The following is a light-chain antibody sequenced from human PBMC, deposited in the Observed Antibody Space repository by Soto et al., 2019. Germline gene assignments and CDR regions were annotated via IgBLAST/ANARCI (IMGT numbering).Light chain of an antibody. J-gene: IGLJ2*01. CDR2: EVN. Sequence: QSVLTQPPSASGSPGQSVTISCTGTSSDVGAYKFVSWYRLHPGKAPKLMIYEVNVRPSGVPDRFSGSKSGNTASLTVSGLQVEDEADYYCSSYGGRSNLVFGGGTKVTVL. V-gene: IGLV2-8*01. CDR3: SSYGGRSNLV. CDR1: SSDVGAYKF.